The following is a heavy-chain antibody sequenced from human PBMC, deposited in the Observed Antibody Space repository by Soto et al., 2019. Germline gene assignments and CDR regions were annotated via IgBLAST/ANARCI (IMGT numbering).Heavy chain of an antibody. D-gene: IGHD4-17*01. CDR2: IYSGGYT. Sequence: GGSLRLSCAVSGFTVSNNYMSWVRQAPGKGLEGVSVIYSGGYTAYGDSVKGRFTISRDNSKNTLYLQMNSLRAEDTAVYYCAKDPSSNGDYDYNWFEPWGQGTLVTVSS. CDR1: GFTVSNNY. J-gene: IGHJ5*02. V-gene: IGHV3-53*01. CDR3: AKDPSSNGDYDYNWFEP.